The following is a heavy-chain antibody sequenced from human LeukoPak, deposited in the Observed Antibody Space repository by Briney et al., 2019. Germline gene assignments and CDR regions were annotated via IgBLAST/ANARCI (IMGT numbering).Heavy chain of an antibody. Sequence: SVKVSCKASGGTFSSHAISWVRQAPGQGLEWMGRIIPIFGIANYAQKFQGRVTITADKSTSTAYMELSSLRSEDTAVYYCARGIAVAEGMDVWGQGTTVTVSS. CDR1: GGTFSSHA. J-gene: IGHJ6*02. D-gene: IGHD6-19*01. V-gene: IGHV1-69*04. CDR2: IIPIFGIA. CDR3: ARGIAVAEGMDV.